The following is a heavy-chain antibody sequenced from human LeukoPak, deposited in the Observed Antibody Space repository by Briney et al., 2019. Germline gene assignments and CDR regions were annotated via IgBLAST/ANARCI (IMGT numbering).Heavy chain of an antibody. CDR2: IYYSGST. V-gene: IGHV4-61*05. J-gene: IGHJ3*02. CDR3: AKSEDSSGYNSDAFDI. D-gene: IGHD3-22*01. Sequence: SETLSLTCTVSGGSISSSSYYWGWIRQPPGKGLEWIGYIYYSGSTNYNPSLKSRVTISVDTSKNQFSLKLSSVTAADTAVYYCAKSEDSSGYNSDAFDIWGQGTMVTVSS. CDR1: GGSISSSSYY.